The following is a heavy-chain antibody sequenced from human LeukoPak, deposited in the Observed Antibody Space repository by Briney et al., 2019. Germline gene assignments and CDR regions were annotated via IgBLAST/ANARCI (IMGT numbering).Heavy chain of an antibody. CDR2: SRADANNK. CDR3: VRGVGVSRFDYLES. D-gene: IGHD6-13*01. V-gene: IGHV3-33*01. J-gene: IGHJ4*02. CDR1: RFTFSCFG. Sequence: QPWNSLTLSCAASRFTFSCFGMHWVRQAPGKGMEWVAVSRADANNKYYADSVKGRFTISRDKSKNTFYLQMNSLRYDVTAGYYFVRGVGVSRFDYLESWGQGTLVIVSS.